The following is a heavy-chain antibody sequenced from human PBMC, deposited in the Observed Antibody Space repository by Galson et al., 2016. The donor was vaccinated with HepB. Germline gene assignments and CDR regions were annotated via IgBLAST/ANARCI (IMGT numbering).Heavy chain of an antibody. CDR1: GFIFSSYA. V-gene: IGHV3-30*04. Sequence: SLRLSCAASGFIFSSYAMYWVRQAPGKGLEWVAVISSDGSNQYYADSVKGRFTVSRDNSKNTLFLQMNTLRPDDMAMFFCARDRDRGYHWTGGKYYYYGIDVWGQGTTVTVS. D-gene: IGHD2-15*01. CDR3: ARDRDRGYHWTGGKYYYYGIDV. J-gene: IGHJ6*02. CDR2: ISSDGSNQ.